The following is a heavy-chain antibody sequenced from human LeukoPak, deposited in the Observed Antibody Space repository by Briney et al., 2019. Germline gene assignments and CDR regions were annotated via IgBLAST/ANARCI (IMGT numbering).Heavy chain of an antibody. D-gene: IGHD2-21*01. CDR1: GFTFSNYA. V-gene: IGHV3-64*01. J-gene: IGHJ4*02. Sequence: GGSLRLSCAASGFTFSNYAMHWVRQAPGKGLEYVSAISSNGGSTYYANSVKGRFTISRDNSKNTLYLQMGSLRAEDTAVYYCAKGSYFLDYWGQGTLVTVSS. CDR2: ISSNGGST. CDR3: AKGSYFLDY.